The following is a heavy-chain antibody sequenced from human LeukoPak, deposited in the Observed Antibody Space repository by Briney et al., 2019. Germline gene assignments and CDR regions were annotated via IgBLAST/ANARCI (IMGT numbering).Heavy chain of an antibody. V-gene: IGHV3-11*01. CDR1: GFTFSDYY. J-gene: IGHJ4*02. CDR2: ISSSGSTI. CDR3: ASGPVAPHRRLGDY. Sequence: PGGSLRLSCAASGFTFSDYYMSWIRQAPGKGLEWVSYISSSGSTIYYADSVKGRFTISRGNAKNSLYLQMNSLRAEDTAVYYCASGPVAPHRRLGDYWGQGTLVTVSS. D-gene: IGHD3-9*01.